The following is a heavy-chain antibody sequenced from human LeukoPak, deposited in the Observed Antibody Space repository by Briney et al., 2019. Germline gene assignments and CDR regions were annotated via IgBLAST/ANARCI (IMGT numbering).Heavy chain of an antibody. V-gene: IGHV3-15*01. CDR2: IKSKTDGGTT. Sequence: GGSLRLSCATSGFTLTNAYMSWVRQAPGKGLEWVGRIKSKTDGGTTDYAAPVKGRFSISRDDSKNTLYLQMNSLKTEDTAVYFCTTVCFDWLWTFDYWGQGTLVTVSS. D-gene: IGHD3-9*01. CDR3: TTVCFDWLWTFDY. J-gene: IGHJ4*02. CDR1: GFTLTNAY.